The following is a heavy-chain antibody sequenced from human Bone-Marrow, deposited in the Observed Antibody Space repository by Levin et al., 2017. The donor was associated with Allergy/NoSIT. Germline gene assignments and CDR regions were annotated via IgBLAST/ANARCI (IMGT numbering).Heavy chain of an antibody. J-gene: IGHJ6*04. D-gene: IGHD3-3*01. CDR1: GYTFTSYW. CDR3: ARQIYYDSGTRRPDLYYYFKDV. Sequence: GESLKISCKASGYTFTSYWIAWVRQLPGKGLEWMGRVDPTDSFTNYSPSFQGHVTISADKSIATAYLHFTNLKASDTAIYYCARQIYYDSGTRRPDLYYYFKDVWGKGTTVIVSP. CDR2: VDPTDSFT. V-gene: IGHV5-10-1*01.